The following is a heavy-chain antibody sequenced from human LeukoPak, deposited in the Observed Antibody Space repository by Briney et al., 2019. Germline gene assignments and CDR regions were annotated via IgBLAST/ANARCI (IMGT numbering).Heavy chain of an antibody. CDR3: ANLRYFDWLEEKYYFDY. CDR1: GFTFSSYA. J-gene: IGHJ4*02. Sequence: GSLRLSCAASGFTFSSYAMSWVRQAPGKGLEWVSAISGSGGSTYYADSVKGRFTISRDNSKNTLYLQMNSLRAEDAAVYYCANLRYFDWLEEKYYFDYWGQGTLVTVSS. CDR2: ISGSGGST. V-gene: IGHV3-23*01. D-gene: IGHD3-9*01.